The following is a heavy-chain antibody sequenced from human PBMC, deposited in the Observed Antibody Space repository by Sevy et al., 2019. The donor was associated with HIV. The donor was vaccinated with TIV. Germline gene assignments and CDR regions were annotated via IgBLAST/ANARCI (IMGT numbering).Heavy chain of an antibody. D-gene: IGHD6-13*01. V-gene: IGHV3-11*06. Sequence: GGSLRLSCAASGFTFSDYYMSWIRQAPGKGLEWVSYISISSEYTNYADSVKGRFTISRDNAKNSLYLQMNSLRAEDTAVYYCARWSGIAAAHYFDYWGQGTLVTVSS. J-gene: IGHJ4*02. CDR3: ARWSGIAAAHYFDY. CDR2: ISISSEYT. CDR1: GFTFSDYY.